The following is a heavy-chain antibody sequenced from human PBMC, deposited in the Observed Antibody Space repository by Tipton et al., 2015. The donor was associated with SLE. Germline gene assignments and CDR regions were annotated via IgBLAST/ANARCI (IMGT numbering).Heavy chain of an antibody. Sequence: LRLSCTVSGGSISTFYWTWIRQPPGKGLEWIGYIFYSDNTNYNPSLKSRVTISVDPSKNQFSLELNSVTAADTAVYYCARGYTPDGFELWGPGTMVTVSS. D-gene: IGHD5-18*01. V-gene: IGHV4-59*01. CDR3: ARGYTPDGFEL. J-gene: IGHJ3*01. CDR1: GGSISTFY. CDR2: IFYSDNT.